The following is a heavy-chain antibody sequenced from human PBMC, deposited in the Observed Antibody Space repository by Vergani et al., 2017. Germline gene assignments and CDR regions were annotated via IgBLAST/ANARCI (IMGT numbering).Heavy chain of an antibody. CDR2: MNPNSGNT. J-gene: IGHJ3*02. CDR1: GYPFTSYD. Sequence: QVQLVQSGAEVKKPGASVKVSCKASGYPFTSYDINWVRQATGQGLEWMGWMNPNSGNTGYAQKFQGRVTMTRNTSISTAYMELSSLRSEDTAVYYCARGPDMVVVPAAIRGNACDIWGQGTMVTVSS. CDR3: ARGPDMVVVPAAIRGNACDI. D-gene: IGHD2-2*02. V-gene: IGHV1-8*01.